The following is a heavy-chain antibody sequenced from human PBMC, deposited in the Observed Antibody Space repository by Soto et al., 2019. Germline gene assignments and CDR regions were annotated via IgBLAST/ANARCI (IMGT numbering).Heavy chain of an antibody. CDR1: GYTLVELS. D-gene: IGHD3-3*01. CDR3: TTGQRPIRFLEWLSRYYFDY. Sequence: QLQLVQSGAEVKKPGASVKVSCKVSGYTLVELSMHWVRQAPGKGREWMGGYDPEDGETIYAQTFQGRVTMTEDTSTDTAYMELSSLRSEDTAVYYCTTGQRPIRFLEWLSRYYFDYWGQGTLVTVSS. CDR2: YDPEDGET. V-gene: IGHV1-24*01. J-gene: IGHJ4*02.